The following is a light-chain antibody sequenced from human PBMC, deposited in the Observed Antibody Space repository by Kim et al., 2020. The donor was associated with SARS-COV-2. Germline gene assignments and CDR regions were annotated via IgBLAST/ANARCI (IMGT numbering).Light chain of an antibody. V-gene: IGLV7-46*01. CDR2: DIR. CDR1: TGAVTASHF. CDR3: LLFYNYVRV. Sequence: GGTVTLTCGSSTGAVTASHFPYWFQQKPGQAPRTLINDIRNKNSGTPARFSGSRQGGKAALTLSGAQPEEEAEYYCLLFYNYVRVFGGGTQLTVL. J-gene: IGLJ2*01.